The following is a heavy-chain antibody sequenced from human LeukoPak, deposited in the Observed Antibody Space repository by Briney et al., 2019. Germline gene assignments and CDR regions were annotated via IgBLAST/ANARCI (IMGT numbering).Heavy chain of an antibody. CDR1: GGSISSYY. CDR2: IYYSGST. Sequence: TSETLSLTCTVSGGSISSYYWSWIRQPPGKGLEWIGYIYYSGSTNYNPSLKSRVTISVDTSKNQFSLKLSSVTAADTAVYYCARQGSGYYLVDYWGQGTLVTVSS. D-gene: IGHD3-3*01. J-gene: IGHJ4*02. CDR3: ARQGSGYYLVDY. V-gene: IGHV4-59*08.